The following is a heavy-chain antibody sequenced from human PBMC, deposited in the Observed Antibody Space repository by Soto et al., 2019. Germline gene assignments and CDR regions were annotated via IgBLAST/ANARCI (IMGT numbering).Heavy chain of an antibody. D-gene: IGHD3-10*01. J-gene: IGHJ4*02. V-gene: IGHV4-34*01. CDR3: ALSTMVRGVRRDY. CDR1: GGSFSGYY. Sequence: TSETLSLTCAVYGGSFSGYYWSWIRQPPGKGLEWIGEINHSGSTNYNPSLKSRVTISVDTSKNQFSLKLSSVTAADTAVYYCALSTMVRGVRRDYWGQGTLVTVSS. CDR2: INHSGST.